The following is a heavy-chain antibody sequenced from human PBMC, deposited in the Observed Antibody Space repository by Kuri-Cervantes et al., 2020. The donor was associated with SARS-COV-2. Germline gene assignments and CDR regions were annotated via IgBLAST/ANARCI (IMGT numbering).Heavy chain of an antibody. CDR3: ARVPYYDFWGDHPEWGWFDP. Sequence: GGFLRLPFAASGFTVSTNYMTWVRQAPGKGLEGVSTMYSGGNTFYADTVKGRFTISRDNSKDTLYLQRNSLRTRYTAVYYCARVPYYDFWGDHPEWGWFDPWGRGTLVTVSS. CDR1: GFTVSTNY. V-gene: IGHV3-53*01. CDR2: MYSGGNT. J-gene: IGHJ5*02. D-gene: IGHD3/OR15-3a*01.